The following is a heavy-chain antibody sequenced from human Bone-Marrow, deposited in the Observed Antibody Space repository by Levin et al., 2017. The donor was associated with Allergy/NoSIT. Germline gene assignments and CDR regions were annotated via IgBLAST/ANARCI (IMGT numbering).Heavy chain of an antibody. CDR2: IYYSGAT. CDR1: GDSLSRGIYY. CDR3: ARAGDSTGFYLGSWFDP. Sequence: SDTLSLTCDVSGDSLSRGIYYWSWIRQHPGKALEWIGYIYYSGATYYNPSLESRVRISVDTSKNQFSLRLSAVTAADTAIYFCARAGDSTGFYLGSWFDPWGRGTPVTVSS. J-gene: IGHJ5*02. V-gene: IGHV4-31*11. D-gene: IGHD3-22*01.